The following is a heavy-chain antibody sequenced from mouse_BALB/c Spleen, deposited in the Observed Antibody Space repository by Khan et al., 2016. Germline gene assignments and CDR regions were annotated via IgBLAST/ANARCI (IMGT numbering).Heavy chain of an antibody. CDR1: GYSITSDYA. D-gene: IGHD3-3*01. V-gene: IGHV3-2*02. J-gene: IGHJ2*01. CDR3: ARWAGKFGYYFDD. Sequence: EVQLQESGPGLVKPSQSLSLTCTVTGYSITSDYAWNWIRQFPGNKLEWMGYISYSGSTSYNPSLKSRISITRDTSKNQSFLQLNSVTTEDTATYYCARWAGKFGYYFDDWGQGTTLTVSS. CDR2: ISYSGST.